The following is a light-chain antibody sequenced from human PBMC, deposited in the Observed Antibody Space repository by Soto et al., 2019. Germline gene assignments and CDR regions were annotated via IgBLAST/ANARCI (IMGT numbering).Light chain of an antibody. J-gene: IGLJ3*02. CDR3: HSYDRVSGWV. CDR2: NNY. CDR1: NSNIGANHA. Sequence: QSVLTQPPSVSGAPGQRVTISCTGNNSNIGANHAVHWYQQFPATAPRLLMFNNYNRPSGVPDRFSVSRSGTSASLAITGLRADDEADYFCHSYDRVSGWVFGGGTKVTVL. V-gene: IGLV1-40*01.